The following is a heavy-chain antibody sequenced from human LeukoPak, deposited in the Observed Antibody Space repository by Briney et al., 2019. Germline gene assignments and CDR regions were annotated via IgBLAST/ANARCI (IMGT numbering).Heavy chain of an antibody. J-gene: IGHJ4*02. Sequence: ASVEVSCKASGYTFTSYYMHWVRQAPGQGLEWMGIINPSGGSTSYAQKFQGRVTMTRDTSTNTVYMELSSLRSEDTAVYYCASGGSHPKTPNDYWGQGTLVTVSS. V-gene: IGHV1-46*01. CDR1: GYTFTSYY. CDR3: ASGGSHPKTPNDY. D-gene: IGHD1-26*01. CDR2: INPSGGST.